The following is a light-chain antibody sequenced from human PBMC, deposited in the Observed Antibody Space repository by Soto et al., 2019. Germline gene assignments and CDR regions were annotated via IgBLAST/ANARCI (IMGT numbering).Light chain of an antibody. CDR1: SSDVGSYNL. CDR2: EDN. CDR3: CSYAGSSTWV. V-gene: IGLV2-23*01. J-gene: IGLJ3*02. Sequence: QSALTQPASVSGYPGQSITISCTGTSSDVGSYNLVSWYQQHPGTAPKLMIYEDNKRASGVSNRFSGSTSGITASLTISVLQAEDEADYYCCSYAGSSTWVFGGGTKVTVL.